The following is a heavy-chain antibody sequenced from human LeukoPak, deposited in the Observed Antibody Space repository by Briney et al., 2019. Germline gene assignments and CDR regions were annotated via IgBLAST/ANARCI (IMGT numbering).Heavy chain of an antibody. Sequence: GGSLRLSCAASGFTVSSNYMSWVRQAPGKGLEWVSVIYSGGSTYYADPVKGRFTISRDNSKNTLYLQMNSLRAEDTAVYYCARDYGRYYYYGMDVWGQGTTVTVSS. V-gene: IGHV3-66*01. J-gene: IGHJ6*02. D-gene: IGHD1-26*01. CDR3: ARDYGRYYYYGMDV. CDR2: IYSGGST. CDR1: GFTVSSNY.